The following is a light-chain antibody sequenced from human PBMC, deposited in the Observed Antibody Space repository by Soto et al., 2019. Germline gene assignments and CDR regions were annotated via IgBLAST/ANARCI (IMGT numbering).Light chain of an antibody. CDR1: QSVNTRY. CDR3: QQYDSSPPIT. Sequence: EIVLTQSPGTLSLSPGERATLSCRASQSVNTRYLAWYQQKPGQAPRLVIYGASTRTTGIPDRFSGSGSGTDFTLTISRLEPEDFAVYYCQQYDSSPPITFGQGTRLEIK. J-gene: IGKJ5*01. CDR2: GAS. V-gene: IGKV3-20*01.